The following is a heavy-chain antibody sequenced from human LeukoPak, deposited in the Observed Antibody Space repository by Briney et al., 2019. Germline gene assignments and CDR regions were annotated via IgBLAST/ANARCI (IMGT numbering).Heavy chain of an antibody. CDR2: MNPNSGNT. Sequence: GASVKVSCKASGYTFTSYDINCVRQATGQGLEWMGWMNPNSGNTGYAQKFQGRVTMTRNTSISTAYMELSSLRSEDTAVYYCARGSFMITFGGVIDSIDAFDIWGQGTMVTVSS. V-gene: IGHV1-8*01. J-gene: IGHJ3*02. D-gene: IGHD3-16*02. CDR1: GYTFTSYD. CDR3: ARGSFMITFGGVIDSIDAFDI.